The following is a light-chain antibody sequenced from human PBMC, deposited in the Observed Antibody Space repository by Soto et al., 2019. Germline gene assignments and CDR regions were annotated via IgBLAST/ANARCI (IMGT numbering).Light chain of an antibody. CDR3: CSYAGRNTSVV. CDR1: SSDVGSYDL. Sequence: QSALTQPASVSGSPGQSIIISCTGTSSDVGSYDLVSWYRQRPGKAPKLMIYEGTKRPSGVSNRYSASKSGNTASLTISGLQAEYDADYFCCSYAGRNTSVVFGRGTKLAVL. J-gene: IGLJ2*01. V-gene: IGLV2-23*01. CDR2: EGT.